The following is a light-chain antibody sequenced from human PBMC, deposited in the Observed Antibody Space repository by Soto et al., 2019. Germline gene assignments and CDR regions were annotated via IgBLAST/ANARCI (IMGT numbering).Light chain of an antibody. CDR1: QSVSSSY. CDR3: QQYGSSPWT. Sequence: EIVLTQPPGTLSLSPGERATLSCRASQSVSSSYLAWYQQKPGQAPRLLIYGTSNRATGIPDRFSGSGSGTDFTLTISRLEPEDFAVYYCQQYGSSPWTFGQGTKVEFK. J-gene: IGKJ1*01. CDR2: GTS. V-gene: IGKV3-20*01.